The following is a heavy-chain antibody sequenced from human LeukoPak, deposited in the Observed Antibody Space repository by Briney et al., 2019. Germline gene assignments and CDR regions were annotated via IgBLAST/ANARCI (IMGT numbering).Heavy chain of an antibody. D-gene: IGHD2-2*03. J-gene: IGHJ5*02. Sequence: ASVKVSCKASGYTFTGYYMHWVRQATGQGLEWMGWINPNSGGTNYAQKFQGRVTMTRDTSISTAYMELSRLRSDDTAVYYCARDLGYCSSTSCRNWFDPWGQGTLVTVSS. CDR2: INPNSGGT. V-gene: IGHV1-2*02. CDR1: GYTFTGYY. CDR3: ARDLGYCSSTSCRNWFDP.